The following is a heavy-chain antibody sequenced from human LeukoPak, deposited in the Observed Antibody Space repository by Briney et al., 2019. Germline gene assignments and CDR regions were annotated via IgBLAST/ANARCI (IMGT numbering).Heavy chain of an antibody. CDR3: AKGGGSDYYYYYMDV. CDR2: IYTSGSN. J-gene: IGHJ6*03. CDR1: GGSISSYY. V-gene: IGHV4-4*07. Sequence: KPSETLSLTCTVSGGSISSYYWSWIRQPAGKGLEWIGRIYTSGSNNYNPSLKSRVTMSVDTSKNQFSLKLSSVTAADTAVYYCAKGGGSDYYYYYMDVWGKGTTVTVSS. D-gene: IGHD3-10*01.